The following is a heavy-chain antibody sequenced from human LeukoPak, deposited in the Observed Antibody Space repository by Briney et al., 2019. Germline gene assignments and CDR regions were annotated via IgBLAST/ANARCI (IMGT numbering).Heavy chain of an antibody. CDR3: AKGGFCSYSSCYTQDAFDI. CDR2: ISVSGGTT. CDR1: GFTFGSYD. V-gene: IGHV3-23*01. Sequence: GGSLRLSCAASGFTFGSYDMSWVRQAPGKGLEWVSTISVSGGTTHYADSVKGRFTISRDNSKNTLYLQVNGLRAEDTGVYYCAKGGFCSYSSCYTQDAFDIWGQGTMVTVSS. J-gene: IGHJ3*02. D-gene: IGHD2-2*02.